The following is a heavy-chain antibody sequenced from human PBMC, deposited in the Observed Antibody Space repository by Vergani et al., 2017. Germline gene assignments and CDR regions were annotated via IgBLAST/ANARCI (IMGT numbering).Heavy chain of an antibody. CDR3: ARGAGITMVRGVIVGWFDP. CDR1: GYTFTSYA. V-gene: IGHV1-69*18. J-gene: IGHJ5*02. CDR2: IIPIFGTA. Sequence: QVQLVQSGAEVKKPGASVKVSCKASGYTFTSYAISWVRQAPGQGLEWMGRIIPIFGTANYAQKFQGRVTITADESTSTAYMELSSLRSEDTAVYYCARGAGITMVRGVIVGWFDPWGQGTLVTVSS. D-gene: IGHD3-10*01.